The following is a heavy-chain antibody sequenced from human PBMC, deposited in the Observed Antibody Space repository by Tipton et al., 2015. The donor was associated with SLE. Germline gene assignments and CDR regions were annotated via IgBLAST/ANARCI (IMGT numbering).Heavy chain of an antibody. CDR1: GGSISISSYY. CDR2: INYSGTT. CDR3: ARWNFVTMTGGFDI. J-gene: IGHJ3*02. V-gene: IGHV4-39*07. D-gene: IGHD1-7*01. Sequence: LRLSCTVSGGSISISSYYWAWIRQPPGKGLECIGNINYSGTTSCNPSLKSRVTMSVDTSQNQFSLTLRSVTAADTAIYYCARWNFVTMTGGFDIWGQGTMFTVSS.